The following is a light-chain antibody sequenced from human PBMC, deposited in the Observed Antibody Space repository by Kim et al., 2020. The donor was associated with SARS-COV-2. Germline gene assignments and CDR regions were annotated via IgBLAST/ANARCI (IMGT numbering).Light chain of an antibody. CDR1: NSNIGSKA. CDR3: GTWDDSLNAYV. V-gene: IGLV1-44*01. J-gene: IGLJ1*01. Sequence: QSVVTQPPSASGTPGQRVTISCSGSNSNIGSKAISWFQHLPGTAPKLLIYSNDQRPSGVPDRFSGSKSGTSASLAIGGLQSEDEADYYCGTWDDSLNAYVFGTGTKVTVL. CDR2: SND.